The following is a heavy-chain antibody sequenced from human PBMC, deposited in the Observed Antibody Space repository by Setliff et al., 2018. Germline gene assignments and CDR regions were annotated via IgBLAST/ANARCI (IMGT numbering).Heavy chain of an antibody. Sequence: GGSLRLSCAASGFSLSYYCMFWVRQVPGKGLVWVSRLKYDGSSTNYADSVEGRFTVSRDNARNTLYLQLNSLRVEDTAIYYCAKGNNWNYVPGDYFDFWGQGTLVTVSS. CDR3: AKGNNWNYVPGDYFDF. CDR1: GFSLSYYC. D-gene: IGHD1-7*01. CDR2: LKYDGSST. V-gene: IGHV3-74*01. J-gene: IGHJ4*02.